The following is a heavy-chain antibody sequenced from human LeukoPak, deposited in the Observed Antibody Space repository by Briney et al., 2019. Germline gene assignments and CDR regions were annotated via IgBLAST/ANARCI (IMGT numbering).Heavy chain of an antibody. J-gene: IGHJ3*02. CDR3: ARGASGWFDAFNM. Sequence: ASVKDSCKASGYTFTGYYMHGVRQAPGQGLEWMGWINPNSGGTNYAQKFQGRVTMTRDKSISTAYMELSRLRFDDTAVYYCARGASGWFDAFNMWQEGTMVTVSS. V-gene: IGHV1-2*02. D-gene: IGHD6-19*01. CDR1: GYTFTGYY. CDR2: INPNSGGT.